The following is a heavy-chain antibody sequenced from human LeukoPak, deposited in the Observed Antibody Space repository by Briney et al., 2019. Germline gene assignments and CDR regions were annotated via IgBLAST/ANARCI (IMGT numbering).Heavy chain of an antibody. CDR1: GGTFSSYA. V-gene: IGHV1-69*05. J-gene: IGHJ5*02. CDR2: IIPIFGTA. D-gene: IGHD6-19*01. CDR3: ASSVAGKGDWFDP. Sequence: SVKVSCKASGGTFSSYAISRVRQAPGQGLEWMGRIIPIFGTANYAQKFQGRVTITTDESTSTAYMELSSLRSEDTAVYYCASSVAGKGDWFDPWGQGTLVTVSS.